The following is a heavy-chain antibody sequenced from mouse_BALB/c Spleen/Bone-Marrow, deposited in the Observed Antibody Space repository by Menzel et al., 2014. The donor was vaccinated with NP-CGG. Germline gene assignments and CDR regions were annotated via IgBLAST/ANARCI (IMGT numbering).Heavy chain of an antibody. J-gene: IGHJ2*01. CDR1: GYTFTTYT. CDR2: INPSSGYT. V-gene: IGHV1-4*01. Sequence: QVQLQQSGAEPARPGASVKMSCRASGYTFTTYTIHWVRQRPGQGLEWIGYINPSSGYTNYNQKFKDKATLTADKSSSTAYMQLSSLTSEDSAVYYCARRDDGYVFFDYWGQGTTLTVSS. CDR3: ARRDDGYVFFDY. D-gene: IGHD2-3*01.